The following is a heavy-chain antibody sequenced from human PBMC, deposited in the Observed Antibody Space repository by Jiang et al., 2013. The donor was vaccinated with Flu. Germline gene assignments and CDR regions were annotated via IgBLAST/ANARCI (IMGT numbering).Heavy chain of an antibody. CDR3: ARHGSGDDTAMVLWEYYYYYYMDV. V-gene: IGHV4-39*01. J-gene: IGHJ6*03. CDR1: GGSISSSSYY. D-gene: IGHD5-18*01. Sequence: GPGLVKPSETLSLTCTVSGGSISSSSYYWGWIRQPPGKGLEWIGSIYYSGSTYYNPSLKSRVTISVDTSKNQFSLKLSSVTAADTAVYYCARHGSGDDTAMVLWEYYYYYYMDVWG. CDR2: IYYSGST.